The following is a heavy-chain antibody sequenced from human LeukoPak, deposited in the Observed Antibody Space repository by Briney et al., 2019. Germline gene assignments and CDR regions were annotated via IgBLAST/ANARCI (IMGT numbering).Heavy chain of an antibody. V-gene: IGHV4-34*01. J-gene: IGHJ5*02. D-gene: IGHD3-9*01. CDR2: INHSGST. CDR3: ARRRGILTGYYKVGWFDP. CDR1: GFTFSSYW. Sequence: LRLSCAASGFTFSSYWMSWIRQAPGKGLEWIGEINHSGSTNYNPSLKSRVTISVDTSKNQFSLKLSSVTAADTAVYYCARRRGILTGYYKVGWFDPWGQGTLVTVSS.